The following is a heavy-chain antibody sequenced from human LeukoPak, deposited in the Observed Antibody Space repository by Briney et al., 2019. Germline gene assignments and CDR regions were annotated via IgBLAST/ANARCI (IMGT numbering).Heavy chain of an antibody. D-gene: IGHD6-19*01. CDR3: AKDSPWLEESRWFDY. Sequence: PGGSLRLSCAASGFTFSSYAMSWVRQAPGKGLEWVSAISGSGGSTNYADSVKGRFTISRDNSKNTLYLQMNSLRAEDTAVYYCAKDSPWLEESRWFDYWGQGTLVTVSS. J-gene: IGHJ4*02. CDR2: ISGSGGST. V-gene: IGHV3-23*01. CDR1: GFTFSSYA.